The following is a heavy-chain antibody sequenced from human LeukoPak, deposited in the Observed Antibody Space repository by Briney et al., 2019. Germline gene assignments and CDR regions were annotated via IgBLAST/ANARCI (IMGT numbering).Heavy chain of an antibody. D-gene: IGHD4-17*01. J-gene: IGHJ3*02. CDR2: ISSSSSYI. CDR1: GFTFSSYS. Sequence: PGGSLRLSCAASGFTFSSYSMNWVRQAPGKGLEWVSSISSSSSYIYYADSVKGRFTISRDNAKNSLYLQMNSLRAEDTAVYYCAILDYGDPDDAFDIWGQGTMVTVSS. V-gene: IGHV3-21*01. CDR3: AILDYGDPDDAFDI.